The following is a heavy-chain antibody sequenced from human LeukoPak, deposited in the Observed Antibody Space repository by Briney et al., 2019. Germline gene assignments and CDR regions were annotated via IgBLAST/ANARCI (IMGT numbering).Heavy chain of an antibody. D-gene: IGHD6-19*01. J-gene: IGHJ4*02. CDR3: AKLSGVAGPSIDY. CDR2: ISWNSGSI. CDR1: GFTFDDYA. Sequence: GGSLRLSCAASGFTFDDYAMHWVRHAPGKGLEWVSGISWNSGSIGYADSGKGRFTISRDNAKDSLYLQMNSLRAEDTALYYCAKLSGVAGPSIDYWGQGTLVTVSS. V-gene: IGHV3-9*01.